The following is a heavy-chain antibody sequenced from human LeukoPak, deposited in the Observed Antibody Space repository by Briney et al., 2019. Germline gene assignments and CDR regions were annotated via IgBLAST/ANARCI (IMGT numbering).Heavy chain of an antibody. D-gene: IGHD2-2*01. Sequence: PGGSLRLSCTASGFTFGDYAMSWFRQAPGKGLEWVGFIRSKAYGGTTEYGASVKGRFTISRDDSKSIAYLQMNSLKTEDTAVYYCTRDIVVVPAAPKSPVNWFDPWGQGTLVTVSS. CDR2: IRSKAYGGTT. V-gene: IGHV3-49*03. CDR1: GFTFGDYA. CDR3: TRDIVVVPAAPKSPVNWFDP. J-gene: IGHJ5*02.